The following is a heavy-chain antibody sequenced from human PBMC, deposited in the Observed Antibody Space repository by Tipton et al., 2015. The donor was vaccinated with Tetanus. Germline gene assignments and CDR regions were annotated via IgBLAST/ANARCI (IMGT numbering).Heavy chain of an antibody. CDR1: GFTFNSYA. CDR3: AKGGWNYWFAP. CDR2: ISAGGAST. Sequence: SLRLSCAASGFTFNSYAMSWVRQAPGKGLEWVSSISAGGASTYYADSVRGRFTFSRDNSRNTLYLQMNSLRAEDTAMYYCAKGGWNYWFAPWGQGTLVTVSS. V-gene: IGHV3-23*01. J-gene: IGHJ5*02. D-gene: IGHD1-7*01.